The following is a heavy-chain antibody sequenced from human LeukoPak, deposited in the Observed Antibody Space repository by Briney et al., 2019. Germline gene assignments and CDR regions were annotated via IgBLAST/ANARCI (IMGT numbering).Heavy chain of an antibody. CDR2: IYTSGST. CDR3: ARDIGVKRIADY. CDR1: GCTISSYY. V-gene: IGHV4-4*07. D-gene: IGHD2-8*01. Sequence: SETLSLTCTVSGCTISSYYWSWIRQAPGKGLEWIGRIYTSGSTNYNPSLKSRVTMSVDTSKNQFSLKLSSVTAADTAVCYCARDIGVKRIADYWGQGTLVTVSS. J-gene: IGHJ4*02.